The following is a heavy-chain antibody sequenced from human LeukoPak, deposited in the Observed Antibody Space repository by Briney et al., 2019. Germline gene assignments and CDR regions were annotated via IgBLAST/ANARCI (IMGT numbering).Heavy chain of an antibody. Sequence: SETLSLTCTVSGYSISSGYYWGWIRQPPGKGLEWIGSIYHSGSTYYNPSLKSRVTMSVDTSKNQFSLKLSSVTAADTAVYYCARGYCSSTSCPWVDYWGQGTLVTVSS. J-gene: IGHJ4*02. CDR2: IYHSGST. D-gene: IGHD2-2*01. CDR1: GYSISSGYY. CDR3: ARGYCSSTSCPWVDY. V-gene: IGHV4-38-2*02.